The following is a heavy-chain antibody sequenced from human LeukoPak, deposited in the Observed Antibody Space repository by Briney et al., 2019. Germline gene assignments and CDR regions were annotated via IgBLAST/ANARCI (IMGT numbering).Heavy chain of an antibody. J-gene: IGHJ4*02. Sequence: SETLSLTCTVSGGSISSSSYYWGWIRQPPGKGLEWIGYIYYSGSTNYNPSLKSRVTISVDTSKNQFSLKLSSVTAADTAVYYCARFTIFGVVIADYWGQGTLVTVSS. CDR2: IYYSGST. V-gene: IGHV4-61*05. CDR3: ARFTIFGVVIADY. CDR1: GGSISSSSYY. D-gene: IGHD3-3*01.